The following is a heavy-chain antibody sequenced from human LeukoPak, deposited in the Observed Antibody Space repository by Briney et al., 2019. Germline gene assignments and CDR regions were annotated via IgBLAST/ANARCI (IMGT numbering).Heavy chain of an antibody. Sequence: GGSLRLSCAASGFTFSSYVMSWVRQAPGKGLEWVSAISGSGGSTYYADSVKGRFTISRDNSKNTLYLQMNSLRAEDTAVYYCARNTHYSSGWSSYWGQGTLVTVSS. J-gene: IGHJ4*02. CDR3: ARNTHYSSGWSSY. D-gene: IGHD6-19*01. CDR2: ISGSGGST. V-gene: IGHV3-23*01. CDR1: GFTFSSYV.